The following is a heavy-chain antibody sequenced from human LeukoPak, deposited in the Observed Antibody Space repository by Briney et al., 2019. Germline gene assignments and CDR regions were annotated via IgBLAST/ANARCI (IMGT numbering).Heavy chain of an antibody. CDR3: ARGSDSSGYPY. CDR2: INPNSGGA. D-gene: IGHD3-22*01. CDR1: GYTFTANY. Sequence: ASVNVSCKASGYTFTANYMHWVRQAPGQGLEWMGWINPNSGGANYAQKFQGRVTMTRDTSITTAYMELSRLRSDDTAVYYYARGSDSSGYPYWGQGTLVTVSA. V-gene: IGHV1-2*02. J-gene: IGHJ4*02.